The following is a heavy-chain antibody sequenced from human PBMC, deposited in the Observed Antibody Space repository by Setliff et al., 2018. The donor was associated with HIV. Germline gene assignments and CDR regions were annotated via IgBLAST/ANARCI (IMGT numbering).Heavy chain of an antibody. CDR1: GDTFSNNA. CDR2: IIPLLDRT. CDR3: ARGGGSNSYFFDS. Sequence: SVKVSCKASGDTFSNNAINWVRQAPGHGLEWMGKIIPLLDRTHYVQKFQGRVTFSADESTTTAYMELRSLKNEDAAVYYCARGGGSNSYFFDSWGQGTLVTVS. V-gene: IGHV1-69*11. D-gene: IGHD3-22*01. J-gene: IGHJ4*02.